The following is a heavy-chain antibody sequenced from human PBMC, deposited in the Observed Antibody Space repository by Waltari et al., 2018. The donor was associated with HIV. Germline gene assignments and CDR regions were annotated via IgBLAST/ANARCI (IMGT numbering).Heavy chain of an antibody. J-gene: IGHJ4*02. CDR1: GFTFDDYA. CDR2: ISWNSGSI. Sequence: EVQLVESGGGLVQPGRSLRLSCAASGFTFDDYAMPWVRQAPGKGLECVSGISWNSGSIGYADSVKGRFTISRDNAKNSLYLQMNSLRAEDTALYYCAKDINGVAGYFDYWGQGTLVTVSS. CDR3: AKDINGVAGYFDY. V-gene: IGHV3-9*01. D-gene: IGHD6-19*01.